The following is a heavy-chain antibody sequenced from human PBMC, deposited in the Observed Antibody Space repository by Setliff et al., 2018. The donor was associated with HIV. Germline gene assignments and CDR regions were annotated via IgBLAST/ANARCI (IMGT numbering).Heavy chain of an antibody. CDR3: AKGAGFYGDYTFDY. CDR2: IYSTGST. D-gene: IGHD4-17*01. V-gene: IGHV4-59*03. Sequence: SETLSLTCAVYGGSFSGYYWSWIRQPPGKGLEWIGYIYSTGSTNYNPSLQSRVSISMDASKNKFSLKVTSVTSADTAVYYCAKGAGFYGDYTFDYWGQGNRVTVS. J-gene: IGHJ4*02. CDR1: GGSFSGYY.